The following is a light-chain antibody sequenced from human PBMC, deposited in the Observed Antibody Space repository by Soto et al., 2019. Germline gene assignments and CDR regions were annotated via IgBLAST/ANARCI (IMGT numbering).Light chain of an antibody. CDR1: SSNIGNNF. V-gene: IGLV1-51*02. CDR3: GTWDSSLSAAV. J-gene: IGLJ7*01. Sequence: SVLTQPPSVSAAPGQKVTISCSGSSSNIGNNFVSWYQQLPGTAPKLLIYEDNKRPSAIPDRFSGSKSGTSSTLGITGLQTGDEADYYCGTWDSSLSAAVFGGGTQLTVL. CDR2: EDN.